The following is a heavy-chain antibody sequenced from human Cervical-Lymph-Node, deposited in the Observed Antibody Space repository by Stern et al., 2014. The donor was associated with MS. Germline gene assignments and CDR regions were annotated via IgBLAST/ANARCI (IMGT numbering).Heavy chain of an antibody. CDR3: AKSTSRMTTVVNNWFDP. Sequence: EVQLVESGGGLVQPGRSLRLSCAASGFTFDDYAMHWVRQAPGKGLEWVSGISWNSGSIGYADSVKGRFTISRDNAKNSLYLQMNSLRAEDTALYYCAKSTSRMTTVVNNWFDPWGQGTLVTVSS. V-gene: IGHV3-9*01. CDR1: GFTFDDYA. J-gene: IGHJ5*02. D-gene: IGHD4-23*01. CDR2: ISWNSGSI.